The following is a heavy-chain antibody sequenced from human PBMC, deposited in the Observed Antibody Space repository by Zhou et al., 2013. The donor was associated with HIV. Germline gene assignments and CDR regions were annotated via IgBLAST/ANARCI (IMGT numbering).Heavy chain of an antibody. Sequence: QVQLVQSGAEVKKPGSSVKVSCKASGGTFSSYAISWVRQAPGQGLEWMGGIIPIFGTANYAQKFQGRVTITTDESTSTAYMELSSLRSEDTAVYYCAREGDFWSGYRNWFDPWGQGNPGHRLL. CDR1: GGTFSSYA. CDR2: IIPIFGTA. D-gene: IGHD3-3*01. V-gene: IGHV1-69*05. CDR3: AREGDFWSGYRNWFDP. J-gene: IGHJ5*02.